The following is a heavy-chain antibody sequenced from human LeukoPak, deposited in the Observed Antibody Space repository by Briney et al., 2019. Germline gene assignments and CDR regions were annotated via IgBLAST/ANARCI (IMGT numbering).Heavy chain of an antibody. CDR3: ASSFPRRDDYISNYFDY. D-gene: IGHD5-24*01. Sequence: PGGSLRLSCAASGFTFSTYSMNWVPQAPGRGLEWVSSISSSGTYIYYADSMRGRFTISRDNSKNSLYLQMNSLRAEDTAVYYCASSFPRRDDYISNYFDYWGQGTLVTVSS. CDR1: GFTFSTYS. J-gene: IGHJ4*02. V-gene: IGHV3-21*01. CDR2: ISSSGTYI.